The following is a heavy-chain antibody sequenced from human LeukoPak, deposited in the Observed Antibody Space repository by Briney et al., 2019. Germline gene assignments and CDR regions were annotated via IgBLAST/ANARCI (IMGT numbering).Heavy chain of an antibody. CDR1: GGTFSSYA. V-gene: IGHV1-69*05. CDR3: ARDEPIVVVPAAKQLFNY. Sequence: SVKVSCKASGGTFSSYAISWVRQAPGQGLEWMGGIIPIFGTANYAQKLQGRVTMTTDTSTSTAYMELRSLRSDDTAVYYCARDEPIVVVPAAKQLFNYWGQGTLVTVSS. D-gene: IGHD2-2*01. CDR2: IIPIFGTA. J-gene: IGHJ4*02.